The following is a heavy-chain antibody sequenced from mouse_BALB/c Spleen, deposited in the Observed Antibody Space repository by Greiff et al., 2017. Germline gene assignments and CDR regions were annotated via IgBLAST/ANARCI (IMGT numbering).Heavy chain of an antibody. Sequence: QVQLQQSGAELVRPGASVKLSCKASGYTFTSYWMQWVKQRPGQGLEWIGAIYPGDGDTRYTQKFKGKATLTADKSSSTAYMQLSSLASEDSAVYYCARYYGSRRDYAMDYWGQGTSVTVSS. CDR3: ARYYGSRRDYAMDY. CDR1: GYTFTSYW. D-gene: IGHD1-1*01. CDR2: IYPGDGDT. J-gene: IGHJ4*01. V-gene: IGHV1-87*01.